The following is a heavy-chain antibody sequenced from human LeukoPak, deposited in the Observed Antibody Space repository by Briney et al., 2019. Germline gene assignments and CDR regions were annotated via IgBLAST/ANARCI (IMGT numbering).Heavy chain of an antibody. D-gene: IGHD3-16*02. Sequence: PSETLSLTCAVYGGSFSGYYWSWIRQPPGKGLEWIGEINHSGSTNYNPSLKSRVTISVDTSKNQFSLKLSSVTAADTAVYYCARRGSDYAWGSYRTHYFDYWGQGTLVTASS. CDR3: ARRGSDYAWGSYRTHYFDY. CDR2: INHSGST. J-gene: IGHJ4*02. V-gene: IGHV4-34*01. CDR1: GGSFSGYY.